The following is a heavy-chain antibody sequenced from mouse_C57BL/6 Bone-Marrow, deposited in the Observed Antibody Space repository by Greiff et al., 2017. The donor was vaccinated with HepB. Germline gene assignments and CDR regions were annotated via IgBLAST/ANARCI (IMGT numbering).Heavy chain of an antibody. D-gene: IGHD2-3*01. CDR1: GFSFNTYA. Sequence: DVQLVESGGGLVQPKGSLKLSCAASGFSFNTYAMNWVRQAPGKGLEWVARIRSKSNNYATYYADSVKDRFTISRDDSESMLYLQMNNLKTEDTAMYYCVRDGYSWFAYWGQGTLVTVSA. CDR3: VRDGYSWFAY. CDR2: IRSKSNNYAT. J-gene: IGHJ3*01. V-gene: IGHV10-1*01.